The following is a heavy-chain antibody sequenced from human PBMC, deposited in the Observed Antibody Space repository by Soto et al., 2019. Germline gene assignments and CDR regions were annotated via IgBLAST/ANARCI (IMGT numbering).Heavy chain of an antibody. CDR3: ARDLKGEGMDV. CDR2: ISSSSSYI. J-gene: IGHJ6*02. CDR1: GFTFSSYS. V-gene: IGHV3-21*01. Sequence: GGSLRLSCAASGFTFSSYSMNWVRQAPGKGLEWVSSISSSSSYIYYADSVKGRFTISRDNAKNSLYLQMNSLRAEDTAVYYCARDLKGEGMDVWGQGTTVTVSS.